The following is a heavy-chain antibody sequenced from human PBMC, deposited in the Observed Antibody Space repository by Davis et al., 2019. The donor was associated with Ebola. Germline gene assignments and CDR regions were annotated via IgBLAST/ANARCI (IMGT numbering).Heavy chain of an antibody. CDR3: ATTPQYSSGQNKPFDY. D-gene: IGHD6-19*01. V-gene: IGHV3-33*07. J-gene: IGHJ4*02. CDR1: GITFSRHW. Sequence: GGSLRLSCADSGITFSRHWMTWVRQAPDKGLQWVAVIWDDGSNKYYADSVKGRFTISRDNSKNTLYLQMNSLRAEDTAVYYCATTPQYSSGQNKPFDYWGQGTLVTVSS. CDR2: IWDDGSNK.